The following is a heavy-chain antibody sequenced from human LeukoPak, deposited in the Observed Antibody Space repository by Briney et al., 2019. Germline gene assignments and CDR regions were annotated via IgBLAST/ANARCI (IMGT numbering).Heavy chain of an antibody. V-gene: IGHV3-23*01. Sequence: PGGXLRLSCAASGFTFSSYAMSWVRQAPGKGLEWVSVILVTGPTTYYAHSLKRRFPISRHNSKNTLYLQMNSLRAEDTAVYYCARFGVGDPFDIWGQGTMVTVSS. CDR2: ILVTGPTT. J-gene: IGHJ3*02. CDR1: GFTFSSYA. CDR3: ARFGVGDPFDI. D-gene: IGHD3-3*01.